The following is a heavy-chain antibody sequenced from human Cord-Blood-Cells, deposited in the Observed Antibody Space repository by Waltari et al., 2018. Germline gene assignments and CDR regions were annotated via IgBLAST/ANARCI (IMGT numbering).Heavy chain of an antibody. CDR2: IYYSGST. CDR3: GWFGEVYFDL. Sequence: QLQLQESGPGPVKPSETLSLTCTDSGVSLSSSSYHWCWIRQPLGKGLEWIGSIYYSGSTYYNPSLKSRVTISVDTSKNQFSLKLSSVTAAATAVYYCGWFGEVYFDLWGRGTLVTVSS. D-gene: IGHD3-10*01. V-gene: IGHV4-39*01. CDR1: GVSLSSSSYH. J-gene: IGHJ2*01.